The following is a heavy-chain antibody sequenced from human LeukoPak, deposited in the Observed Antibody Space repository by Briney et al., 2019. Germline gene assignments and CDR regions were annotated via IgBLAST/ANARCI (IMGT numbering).Heavy chain of an antibody. Sequence: SQTLSLTCTVSGGSISSGDYYWSWIRQPPGKGLEWIGYIYYSGSTNYNPSLKSRVTISVDTSKNQFSLKLSSVTAADTAVYYCARVGATVSGFDYWGQGTLVTVSS. CDR3: ARVGATVSGFDY. J-gene: IGHJ4*02. CDR2: IYYSGST. D-gene: IGHD1-26*01. V-gene: IGHV4-61*08. CDR1: GGSISSGDYY.